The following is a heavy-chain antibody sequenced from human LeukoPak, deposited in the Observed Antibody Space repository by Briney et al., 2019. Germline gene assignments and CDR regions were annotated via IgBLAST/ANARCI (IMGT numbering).Heavy chain of an antibody. Sequence: SETLSLTCTVSGGSISSYYWSWIRQPPGKGLEWIGYIYYSGSTNYNPSLKSRVTISVDTSKNQSSLKLSSVTAADTAVYYCARESPYYYDSSGYRYYYYYGMDVWGQGTTVTVSS. J-gene: IGHJ6*02. V-gene: IGHV4-59*01. CDR3: ARESPYYYDSSGYRYYYYYGMDV. CDR2: IYYSGST. D-gene: IGHD3-22*01. CDR1: GGSISSYY.